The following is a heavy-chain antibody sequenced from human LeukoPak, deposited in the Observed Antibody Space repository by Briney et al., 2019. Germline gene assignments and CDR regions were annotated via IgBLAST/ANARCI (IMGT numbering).Heavy chain of an antibody. Sequence: GGSLRLSCAASGFTFSSYGMHWVRQAPGKGLEWVAFIRYDGSNKYYADSVKGRFTISRDNSKNTLYLQMNSLRAEDTAVYYCAKEMYYYGSGSPDYWGQGTLVTVSS. CDR1: GFTFSSYG. CDR3: AKEMYYYGSGSPDY. V-gene: IGHV3-30*02. D-gene: IGHD3-10*01. CDR2: IRYDGSNK. J-gene: IGHJ4*02.